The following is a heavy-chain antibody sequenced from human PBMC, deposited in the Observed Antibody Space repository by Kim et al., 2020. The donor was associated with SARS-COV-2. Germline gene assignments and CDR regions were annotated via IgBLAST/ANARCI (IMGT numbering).Heavy chain of an antibody. D-gene: IGHD3-10*01. V-gene: IGHV7-4-1*02. CDR3: AKDSGRDYYFDH. CDR2: ININTGKP. J-gene: IGHJ4*02. CDR1: GYPFTRSA. Sequence: ASVKVSCKTSGYPFTRSALHWVRQAPGQGLELMGWININTGKPTYAQGFTGRFVFSLDTSVSTAYLEISGLKTEDSAVYFCAKDSGRDYYFDHWGQGALVTVSS.